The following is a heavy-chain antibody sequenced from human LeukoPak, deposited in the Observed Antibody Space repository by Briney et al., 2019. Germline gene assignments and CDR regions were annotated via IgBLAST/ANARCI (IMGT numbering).Heavy chain of an antibody. CDR2: IYPGDSDT. J-gene: IGHJ3*02. D-gene: IGHD4-23*01. CDR1: GYSFTSYW. Sequence: GESLKISCKGSGYSFTSYWIGWVRQIPGKGLEWMGIIYPGDSDTRYSPSFQGQVTISADKSISTAYLQWSSLKASDTAMYYCAKAGLRWSHAFDIWGQGTMLTVSS. V-gene: IGHV5-51*01. CDR3: AKAGLRWSHAFDI.